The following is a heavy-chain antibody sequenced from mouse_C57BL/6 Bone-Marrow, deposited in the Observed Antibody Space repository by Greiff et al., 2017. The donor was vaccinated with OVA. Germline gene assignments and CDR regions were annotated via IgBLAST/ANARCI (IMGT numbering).Heavy chain of an antibody. V-gene: IGHV5-17*01. J-gene: IGHJ2*01. D-gene: IGHD3-3*01. Sequence: EVKLVESGGGLVKPGGSLKLSCAASGFTFSDYGMHWVRQAPEKGLEWVAYISSGSSTIYYADTVKGRFTISRDNAKNTLFLHMTSLRCEDTAMYYCGRRRAHFDDWGKGTTLTVSS. CDR3: GRRRAHFDD. CDR2: ISSGSSTI. CDR1: GFTFSDYG.